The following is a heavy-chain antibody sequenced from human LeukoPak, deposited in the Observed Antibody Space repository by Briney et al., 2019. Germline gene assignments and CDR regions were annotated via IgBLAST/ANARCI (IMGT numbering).Heavy chain of an antibody. V-gene: IGHV3-48*01. CDR2: ISSGSTTI. J-gene: IGHJ6*02. CDR1: GFTFSTYS. CDR3: TRGGAYGMDV. Sequence: GGSLRLSCAVSGFTFSTYSMNLVRQAPGKGLEWVSYISSGSTTIYYPDSVKGRFTVSRDNAKSSLYLQMNSLRVEDTAVYYCTRGGAYGMDVWGQGTTVTVSS.